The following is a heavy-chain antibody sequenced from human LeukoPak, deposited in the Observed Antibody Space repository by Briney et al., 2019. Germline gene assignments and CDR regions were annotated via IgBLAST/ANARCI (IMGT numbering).Heavy chain of an antibody. J-gene: IGHJ6*02. CDR3: AKGQYYYVMVV. V-gene: IGHV3-23*01. CDR2: VSDSGSTT. Sequence: GGSLRLSCAASGFAFSSYAMTWVRQAPGKGLEWISAVSDSGSTTYYVDSVKGRFTISRDNSKNTLYLQMNSLRAEDTAVYYCAKGQYYYVMVVWGQGTTVTVSS. CDR1: GFAFSSYA. D-gene: IGHD4-11*01.